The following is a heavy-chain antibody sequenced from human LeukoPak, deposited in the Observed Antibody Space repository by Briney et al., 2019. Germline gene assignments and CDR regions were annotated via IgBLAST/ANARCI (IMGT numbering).Heavy chain of an antibody. D-gene: IGHD1-26*01. V-gene: IGHV3-74*01. Sequence: GGSLRLSCAASGFTFSSYSMNWVRQAPGKGLVWVSRINSDGSSTSYADSVKGRFTISRDNAKNTLYLQMNSLRAEDTAVYYCASIVGATNHPFDYWGQGTLVTVSS. CDR1: GFTFSSYS. CDR3: ASIVGATNHPFDY. CDR2: INSDGSST. J-gene: IGHJ4*02.